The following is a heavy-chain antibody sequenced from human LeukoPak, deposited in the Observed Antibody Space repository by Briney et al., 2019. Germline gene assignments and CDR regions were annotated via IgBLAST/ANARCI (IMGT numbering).Heavy chain of an antibody. CDR3: AADRYDSSGYYHFDY. CDR1: GFTFTSSA. CDR2: IVVGSGNT. V-gene: IGHV1-58*02. Sequence: SVKVSCKASGFTFTSSAMQWVRQARGQRLEWIGWIVVGSGNTNYAQKFQERVTITRDTSTSTAYMELSSLRSEDTAVYYCAADRYDSSGYYHFDYWGQGTLVTVSS. D-gene: IGHD3-22*01. J-gene: IGHJ4*02.